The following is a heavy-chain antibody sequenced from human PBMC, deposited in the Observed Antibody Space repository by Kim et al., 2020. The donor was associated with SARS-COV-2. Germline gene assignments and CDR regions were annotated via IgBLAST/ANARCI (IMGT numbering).Heavy chain of an antibody. J-gene: IGHJ4*02. CDR1: GFTFSDYY. CDR2: ISSSGSTI. CDR3: ARLRFSSLYYFDY. V-gene: IGHV3-11*01. D-gene: IGHD3-16*01. Sequence: GGSLRLSCAASGFTFSDYYMSWIRQAPGKGLEWVSYISSSGSTIYYADSVKGRFTISRDNAKNSLYLQMNSLRAEDTAVYYCARLRFSSLYYFDYWGQGTLVTVSS.